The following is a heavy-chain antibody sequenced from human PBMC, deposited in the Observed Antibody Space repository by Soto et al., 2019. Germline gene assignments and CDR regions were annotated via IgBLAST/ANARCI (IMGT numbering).Heavy chain of an antibody. V-gene: IGHV3-15*07. CDR3: TTDVGYGDVDY. Sequence: EVQLVESGGGLVKRGGSLRLSCAASGFTFSNAWMNWVRQAPGKGLEWVGRIKSKTDGGTTDYAAPLKGRFTISRDDSKNPLYLQMNSLKTEDTAVYYCTTDVGYGDVDYWGQGTLVTVSS. J-gene: IGHJ4*02. CDR2: IKSKTDGGTT. CDR1: GFTFSNAW. D-gene: IGHD4-17*01.